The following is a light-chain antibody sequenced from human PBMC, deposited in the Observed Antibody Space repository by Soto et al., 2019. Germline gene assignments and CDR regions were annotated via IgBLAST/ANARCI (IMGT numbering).Light chain of an antibody. CDR1: QAINNY. V-gene: IGKV1-33*01. CDR2: EAS. Sequence: DIQMTQSPSSLSASVGDRVTITCQASQAINNYLNWYQQKAGKAPKLLIYEASNLEAGVPSRFSGSGSGTYFTFTISSQQPEDIATYYCQQYDNHPPITFGQGTRLEIK. CDR3: QQYDNHPPIT. J-gene: IGKJ5*01.